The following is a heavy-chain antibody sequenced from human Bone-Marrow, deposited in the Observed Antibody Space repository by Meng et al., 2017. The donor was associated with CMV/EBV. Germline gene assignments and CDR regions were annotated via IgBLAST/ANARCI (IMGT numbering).Heavy chain of an antibody. CDR3: ARAHCSSTSCLIDY. D-gene: IGHD2-2*01. J-gene: IGHJ4*02. CDR1: GYTFTGYY. Sequence: QLGQAGAEVKKPGASVKVSCKAYGYTFTGYYMHWVRQAPGQGLEWMGWINPNSGGTNYAQKFQGRVTMTRDTSISTAYMKLSRLRSDDTAVYYCARAHCSSTSCLIDYWGQGTLVTVSS. V-gene: IGHV1-2*02. CDR2: INPNSGGT.